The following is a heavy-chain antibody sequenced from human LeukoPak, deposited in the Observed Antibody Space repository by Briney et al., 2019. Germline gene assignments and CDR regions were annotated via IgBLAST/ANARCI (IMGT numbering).Heavy chain of an antibody. CDR1: GFTFTNAW. D-gene: IGHD2-2*01. J-gene: IGHJ4*02. CDR3: ISGFCSSARCYA. Sequence: GGSLRLSCEASGFTFTNAWMSWVRQAPGKGLEWVGRIRRKTDGGTADYAAPVMGRFTISRDDSNNTLYLQMNSLKTEDTAVYYCISGFCSSARCYAWGRGTLIIVSS. V-gene: IGHV3-15*01. CDR2: IRRKTDGGTA.